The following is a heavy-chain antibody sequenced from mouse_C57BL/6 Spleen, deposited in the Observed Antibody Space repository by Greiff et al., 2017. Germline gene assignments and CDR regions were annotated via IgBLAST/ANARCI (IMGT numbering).Heavy chain of an antibody. CDR1: GFNIKDYY. J-gene: IGHJ2*01. Sequence: VQLQQSGAELVKPGASVKLSCTASGFNIKDYYMHWVKQRTEQGLEWIGRIDPEDGETKYAPKFKGKATLTADTSSNTAYLQLSSLTSEDAAVYYCARVYGSSVFDYWGQGTTLTVSS. CDR2: IDPEDGET. D-gene: IGHD1-1*01. CDR3: ARVYGSSVFDY. V-gene: IGHV14-2*01.